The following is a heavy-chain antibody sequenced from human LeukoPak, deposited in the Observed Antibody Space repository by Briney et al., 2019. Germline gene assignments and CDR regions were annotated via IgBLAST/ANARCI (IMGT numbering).Heavy chain of an antibody. J-gene: IGHJ4*02. D-gene: IGHD2-15*01. V-gene: IGHV3-23*01. CDR3: AKGGGSSCYSPSDY. CDR1: GFTFSSYA. Sequence: GGSLRLSCAASGFTFSSYAMSWVRQAPGKGLEWVSAISGSGGSTYYADSVKGRFTISRDNPKNTLYLQMNSLRAEDTAVYYCAKGGGSSCYSPSDYWGQGTLVTVS. CDR2: ISGSGGST.